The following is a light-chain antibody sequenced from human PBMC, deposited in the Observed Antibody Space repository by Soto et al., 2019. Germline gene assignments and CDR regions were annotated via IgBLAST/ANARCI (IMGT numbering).Light chain of an antibody. J-gene: IGLJ1*01. CDR1: SRDVGGYNY. V-gene: IGLV2-8*01. CDR3: SSYAGTHVV. Sequence: ALNPQVSASGSAGPAGTIICTETSRDVGGYNYASWYQQHPGKAPKLMIYDVTQRPSGVPDRFSGSKSGNTASLTVSGLQAEDEADYYCSSYAGTHVVFGTGTKVTVL. CDR2: DVT.